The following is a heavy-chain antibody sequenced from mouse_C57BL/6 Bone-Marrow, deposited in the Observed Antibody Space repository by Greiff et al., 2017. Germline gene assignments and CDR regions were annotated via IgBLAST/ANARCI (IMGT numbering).Heavy chain of an antibody. CDR1: GYTFTSYW. Sequence: QVQLQQPGAELVKPGASVKLSCKASGYTFTSYWMQWVKQRPGQCLEWIGEIDPSDSYTNYNQKFKGKATLTVDTSSSTAYMQLSSLTSEDSAVYYWARVDSRQLRLDYLDYGGQGTTLTVSA. CDR2: IDPSDSYT. V-gene: IGHV1-50*01. CDR3: ARVDSRQLRLDYLDY. D-gene: IGHD3-2*02. J-gene: IGHJ2*01.